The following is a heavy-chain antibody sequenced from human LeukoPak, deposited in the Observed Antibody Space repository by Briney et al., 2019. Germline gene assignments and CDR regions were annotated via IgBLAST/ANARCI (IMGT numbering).Heavy chain of an antibody. Sequence: GGSLRPSCAASGFTVSSNYMSWVRQAPGKGLEWVSVIYSGGSTYYADSVKGRFTISRDNSKNTLYLQMNSLRAEDTAVYYCATNYDFWSGYYMEFDYWGQGTLVTVSS. CDR1: GFTVSSNY. CDR2: IYSGGST. J-gene: IGHJ4*02. V-gene: IGHV3-53*05. D-gene: IGHD3-3*01. CDR3: ATNYDFWSGYYMEFDY.